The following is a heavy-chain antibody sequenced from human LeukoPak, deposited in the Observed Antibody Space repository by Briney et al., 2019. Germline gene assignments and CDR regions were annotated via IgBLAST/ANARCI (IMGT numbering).Heavy chain of an antibody. V-gene: IGHV1-18*01. CDR3: ARVPIPELLWVGEEQGGYYYYYMDV. Sequence: ASVKVSCKASGYTFISYGITWVRQAPGQGLEWMGWISAYNGNTNYAQKFQGRVTMTTDTHTSTAYMELRSLRSDDTAVYYCARVPIPELLWVGEEQGGYYYYYMDVWGKGTTVTISS. D-gene: IGHD3-10*01. CDR2: ISAYNGNT. J-gene: IGHJ6*03. CDR1: GYTFISYG.